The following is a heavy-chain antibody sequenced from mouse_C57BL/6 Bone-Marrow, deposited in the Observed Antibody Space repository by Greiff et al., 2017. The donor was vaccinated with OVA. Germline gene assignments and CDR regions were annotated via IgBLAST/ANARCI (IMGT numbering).Heavy chain of an antibody. CDR3: ARAVATRYYAMDY. D-gene: IGHD1-1*01. CDR2: INPNNGGT. Sequence: EVQLQQSGPELVKPGASVKISCKASGYTFTDYYMNWVKQSHGKSLEWIGDINPNNGGTSYNQKFKGKATLTVDKSSSTAYMELRSLTSEDSAVYYCARAVATRYYAMDYWGQGTSVTVSS. J-gene: IGHJ4*01. V-gene: IGHV1-26*01. CDR1: GYTFTDYY.